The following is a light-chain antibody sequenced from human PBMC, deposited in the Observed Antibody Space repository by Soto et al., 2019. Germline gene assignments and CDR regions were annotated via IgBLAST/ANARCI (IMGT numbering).Light chain of an antibody. J-gene: IGKJ2*01. Sequence: DIQMTQCPSTLSASVGDRVAISCRASQSVSGWLAWYQQKPGKVPKLLIYQASTLEDGVPSRFSGSGSGTEFTLTISSLQPDDSATYYCQHYNDYSYTFGPGTNLEIK. V-gene: IGKV1-5*03. CDR2: QAS. CDR1: QSVSGW. CDR3: QHYNDYSYT.